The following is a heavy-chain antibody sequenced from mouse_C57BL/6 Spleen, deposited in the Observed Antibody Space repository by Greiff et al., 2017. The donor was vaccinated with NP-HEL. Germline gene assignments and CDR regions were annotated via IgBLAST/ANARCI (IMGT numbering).Heavy chain of an antibody. CDR2: IRNKANGYTT. D-gene: IGHD4-1*01. Sequence: EVQLKESGGGLVQPGGSLSLSCAASGFTFTDYYMSWVRQPPGKALEWLGFIRNKANGYTTEYSASVKGRFTISRDNSKSILYLQMNALGAEDSATYDCAKYNWVYFDDWGQGTTLTVSS. J-gene: IGHJ2*01. V-gene: IGHV7-3*01. CDR3: AKYNWVYFDD. CDR1: GFTFTDYY.